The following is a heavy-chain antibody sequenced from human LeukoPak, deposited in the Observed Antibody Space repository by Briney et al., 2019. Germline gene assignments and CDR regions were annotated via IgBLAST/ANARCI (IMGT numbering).Heavy chain of an antibody. CDR1: GFIFATSG. V-gene: IGHV3-48*02. J-gene: IGHJ4*02. D-gene: IGHD6-19*01. CDR2: ISDTGHTI. Sequence: GGSLRFSCADSGFIFATSGMNWVRQTPGKGLEWLAYISDTGHTIYYSDSVKGRFTVSRDNAKKILFLQMNRLRDEDTAIYYCSRAQWVVREIGDYWGQGTLVTVSS. CDR3: SRAQWVVREIGDY.